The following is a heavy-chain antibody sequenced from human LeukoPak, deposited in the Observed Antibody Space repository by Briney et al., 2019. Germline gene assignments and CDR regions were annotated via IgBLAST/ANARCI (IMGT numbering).Heavy chain of an antibody. Sequence: GGSLRLXCAASGFTFSSYGMHWVRQAPGKGLEWVAFIRYDGINKSYAHSVTGRFTISRDNSKNTLYLQMNSLRDEDMAVYYCAKDPGYDSSSYRNYYYYYMDVWGKGTTVTVSS. D-gene: IGHD6-6*01. J-gene: IGHJ6*03. CDR3: AKDPGYDSSSYRNYYYYYMDV. CDR1: GFTFSSYG. V-gene: IGHV3-30*02. CDR2: IRYDGINK.